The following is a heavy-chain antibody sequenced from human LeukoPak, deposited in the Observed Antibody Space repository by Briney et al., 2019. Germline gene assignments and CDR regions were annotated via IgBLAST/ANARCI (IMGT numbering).Heavy chain of an antibody. CDR1: GFTFDDYG. CDR2: INWNGDST. V-gene: IGHV3-20*04. J-gene: IGHJ6*03. D-gene: IGHD7-27*01. CDR3: AKDGRFLGYYYYMDV. Sequence: PGGSLRLSCAASGFTFDDYGMSWVRQVPGKGLEWVSGINWNGDSTGYADSVKGRFTISRDNSKNSLYLQMNSLRAEDTALYYCAKDGRFLGYYYYMDVWGKGTTVTVSS.